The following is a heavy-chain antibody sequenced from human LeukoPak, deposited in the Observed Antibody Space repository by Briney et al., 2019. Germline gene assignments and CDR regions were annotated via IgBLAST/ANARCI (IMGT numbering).Heavy chain of an antibody. CDR2: IWYDGSNK. D-gene: IGHD2/OR15-2a*01. CDR1: GFTFSSYG. V-gene: IGHV3-33*01. CDR3: ARDLSLLGFDY. Sequence: PGGSLRLSCAASGFTFSSYGMHWVRQAPGKGLEWVAVIWYDGSNKYYADSVKGRFTISRDNSKNTLYLQMNSLRAEDTAVYYCARDLSLLGFDYWGQGTLVTVSS. J-gene: IGHJ4*02.